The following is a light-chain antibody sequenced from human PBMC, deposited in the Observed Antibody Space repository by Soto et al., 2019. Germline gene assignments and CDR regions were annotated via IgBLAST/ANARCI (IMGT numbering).Light chain of an antibody. CDR2: GAS. Sequence: EIVMTQSAGTLSLSTGERATLSCRASQSVSTNLAWYQQIPGQAPRLLIYGASTRATGIPARFSGSGSGTEFTLAISSLQSEDFAVYYCQQYNDWPQTCGLGTKVDIK. CDR1: QSVSTN. V-gene: IGKV3-15*01. J-gene: IGKJ1*01. CDR3: QQYNDWPQT.